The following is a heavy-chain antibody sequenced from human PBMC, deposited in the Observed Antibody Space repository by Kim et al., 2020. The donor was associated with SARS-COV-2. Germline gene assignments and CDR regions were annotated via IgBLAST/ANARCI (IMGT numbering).Heavy chain of an antibody. CDR3: ARDSGANWNQYYFKY. CDR2: IVGSCLAS. J-gene: IGHJ4*02. Sequence: GGSLRLSCEVSGITFSSNAMTWVRQAPGKGLEWVSTIVGSCLASYYADSVKGRFTISRDNSKTTLFLQMNSLRAEDTAVYYCARDSGANWNQYYFKYWGQGTPVTVSS. CDR1: GITFSSNA. D-gene: IGHD1-20*01. V-gene: IGHV3-23*01.